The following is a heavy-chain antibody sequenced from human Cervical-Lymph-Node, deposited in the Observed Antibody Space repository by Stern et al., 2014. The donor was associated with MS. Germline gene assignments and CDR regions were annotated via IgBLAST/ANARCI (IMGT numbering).Heavy chain of an antibody. CDR2: IVPMFGLA. V-gene: IGHV1-69*18. CDR1: GGTFSSYA. Sequence: QLVQSGTEVKKPGSSVKVSCKASGGTFSSYAISWVRQAPGQGLEWMGMIVPMFGLANYAQRFQDRVTITADESTSTGYMEVRSLRSEDTAVYYCATDLALNTGYYFAFWGQGTLVSVSS. J-gene: IGHJ4*02. D-gene: IGHD4-11*01. CDR3: ATDLALNTGYYFAF.